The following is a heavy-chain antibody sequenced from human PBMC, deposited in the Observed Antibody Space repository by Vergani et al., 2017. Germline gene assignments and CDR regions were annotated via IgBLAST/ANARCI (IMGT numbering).Heavy chain of an antibody. J-gene: IGHJ2*01. CDR3: ARDTTMGSYWYFDL. V-gene: IGHV1-69*17. CDR2: IIPIFGIA. D-gene: IGHD4/OR15-4a*01. CDR1: GGTFSSYA. Sequence: QVQLVQSGAEVKKPGSSVKVSCKASGGTFSSYAISWVRQAPGQGLEWMGGIIPIFGIANYAQKSQGRVTITADKSTSTAYMELSSLRSEDTAVYYCARDTTMGSYWYFDLWGRGTLVTVSS.